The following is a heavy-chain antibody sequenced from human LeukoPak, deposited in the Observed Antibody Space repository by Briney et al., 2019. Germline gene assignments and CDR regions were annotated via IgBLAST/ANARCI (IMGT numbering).Heavy chain of an antibody. J-gene: IGHJ4*02. Sequence: PGASVKVSCKASGYTFTGYHIHWVRQAPGQGLEWMGRINPYSGDTNFAQKFQGRVTTTRDTSITTAYMDLSSLTPDDTAVYFCARDQGSLTRSWYTGYWGQGTQVTVSS. CDR3: ARDQGSLTRSWYTGY. CDR1: GYTFTGYH. D-gene: IGHD6-13*01. V-gene: IGHV1-2*06. CDR2: INPYSGDT.